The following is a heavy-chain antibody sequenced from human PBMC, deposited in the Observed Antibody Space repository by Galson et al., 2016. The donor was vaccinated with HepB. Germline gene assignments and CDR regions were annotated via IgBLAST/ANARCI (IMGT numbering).Heavy chain of an antibody. J-gene: IGHJ6*02. CDR3: ARVRGVGAESYYYGMEV. Sequence: SLRLSCAASGFTFSSYGMHWVRQAPGKGLEWVAVIWYDGSNKYYADSVKGRFTISRDSSKNTLYLQMNTLRAEDTAVYYCARVRGVGAESYYYGMEVWGQGTTVTVSS. CDR2: IWYDGSNK. CDR1: GFTFSSYG. V-gene: IGHV3-33*01. D-gene: IGHD1-26*01.